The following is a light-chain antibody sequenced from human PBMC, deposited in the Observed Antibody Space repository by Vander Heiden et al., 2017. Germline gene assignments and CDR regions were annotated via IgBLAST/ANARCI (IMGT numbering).Light chain of an antibody. CDR1: QSISVF. Sequence: DIQMTQSPSSLSACVGDRVTITCRASQSISVFLNWYQQKPGKPPKLLIYAASSLQSGVPSRFSGSGSGTDFTLTISSLQPEDFATYYCQQSYNSWTFGQGTKVQIK. CDR2: AAS. J-gene: IGKJ1*01. V-gene: IGKV1-39*01. CDR3: QQSYNSWT.